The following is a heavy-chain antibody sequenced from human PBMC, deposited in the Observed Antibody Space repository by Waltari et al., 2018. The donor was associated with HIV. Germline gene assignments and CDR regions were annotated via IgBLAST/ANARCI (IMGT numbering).Heavy chain of an antibody. CDR3: ARTTHGIDF. V-gene: IGHV3-48*04. Sequence: EVQLVESGGGLVQPGGSLRLSCVASGFTFSSYNMNWVRQAPGKGVEGLSYITSSGYTIYYADSVEGRFTVSRDNAKNSLYLQMNSLRAEDTAVYYCARTTHGIDFWGQGTLVTVSS. CDR2: ITSSGYTI. D-gene: IGHD1-1*01. J-gene: IGHJ4*02. CDR1: GFTFSSYN.